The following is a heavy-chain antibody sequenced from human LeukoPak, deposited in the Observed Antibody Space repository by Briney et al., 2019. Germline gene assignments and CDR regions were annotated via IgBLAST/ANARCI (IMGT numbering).Heavy chain of an antibody. CDR1: GYTFREYG. CDR3: AAAAGTYYYYYYMDV. V-gene: IGHV1-2*02. J-gene: IGHJ6*03. Sequence: ASVKVSCKVSGYTFREYGVTWVRQAPGQGLEWMGWINPNSGGTNYAQKFQGRVTMTRDTSISTAYMELSRLRSDDTAVYYCAAAAGTYYYYYYMDVWGKGTTVTVSS. CDR2: INPNSGGT. D-gene: IGHD6-13*01.